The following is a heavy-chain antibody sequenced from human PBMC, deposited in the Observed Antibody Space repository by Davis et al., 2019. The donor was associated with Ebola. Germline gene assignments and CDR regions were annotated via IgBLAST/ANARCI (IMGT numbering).Heavy chain of an antibody. CDR1: GGSISSYY. V-gene: IGHV4-59*08. J-gene: IGHJ4*02. D-gene: IGHD6-13*01. CDR2: IYYSGST. Sequence: MPSETLSLTCAVSGGSISSYYWSWIRQPPGKGLEWIGYIYYSGSTNYNPSLKSRVTISVDTFKNQFSLKLSSVTAADTAVYYCARPGGMKVPFDYWGQGTLVTLSS. CDR3: ARPGGMKVPFDY.